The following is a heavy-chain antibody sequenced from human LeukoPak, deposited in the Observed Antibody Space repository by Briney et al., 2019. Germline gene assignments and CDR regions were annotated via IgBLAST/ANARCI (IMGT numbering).Heavy chain of an antibody. CDR2: INPSGGST. CDR3: ARGPSITMVRGAQWYYYMDV. V-gene: IGHV1-46*01. CDR1: GYTFTSYY. Sequence: PWASVRVSCKASGYTFTSYYMHWVRQAPGQGLEWVGVINPSGGSTNYAQRFQGRVTMTRDTSTSTVYMELSSLRSEDTAVYYCARGPSITMVRGAQWYYYMDVWGKGTTVTISS. D-gene: IGHD3-10*01. J-gene: IGHJ6*03.